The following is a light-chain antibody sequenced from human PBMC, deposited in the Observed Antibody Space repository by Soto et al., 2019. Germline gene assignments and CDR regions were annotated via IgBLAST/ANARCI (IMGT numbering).Light chain of an antibody. CDR3: SSYRAYRTLEV. V-gene: IGLV2-14*01. Sequence: TQPDSLSGYFGESITLSCTGNHTEFGRYNYVSWYQQPPGKAPKLVIYDVSSRPSGISNRFSGSKSGFTASLTISGLQAADDAHYYCSSYRAYRTLEVFGTGTKVTVL. CDR1: HTEFGRYNY. J-gene: IGLJ1*01. CDR2: DVS.